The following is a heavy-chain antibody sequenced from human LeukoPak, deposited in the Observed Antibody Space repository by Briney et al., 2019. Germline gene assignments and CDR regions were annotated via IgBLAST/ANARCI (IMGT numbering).Heavy chain of an antibody. Sequence: GGSLRLSCAVSGFTLSTYAMSWVRQAPGKGLEWVSGISASGGVTYYADSVKGRFTISRDSSKNTLYLQMNSLGAADTAVYYCAKDRAGYSGARGFDCWGQGTLVTVSS. V-gene: IGHV3-23*01. D-gene: IGHD5-12*01. CDR2: ISASGGVT. CDR3: AKDRAGYSGARGFDC. J-gene: IGHJ4*02. CDR1: GFTLSTYA.